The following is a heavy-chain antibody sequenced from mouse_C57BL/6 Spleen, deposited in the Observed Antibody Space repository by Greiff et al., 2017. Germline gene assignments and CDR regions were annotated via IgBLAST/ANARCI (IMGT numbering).Heavy chain of an antibody. V-gene: IGHV5-17*01. CDR3: ARLTTAPDY. J-gene: IGHJ2*01. CDR2: ISSGSSTI. Sequence: VQLKESGGGLVKPGGSLKLSCAASGFTFSDYGMHWVRQAPETGLEWVAYISSGSSTIYYADTVTGRFTISSDNAKNTLFLQMTSLRSEATAMYYCARLTTAPDYWGQGTTLTVSS. CDR1: GFTFSDYG. D-gene: IGHD1-2*01.